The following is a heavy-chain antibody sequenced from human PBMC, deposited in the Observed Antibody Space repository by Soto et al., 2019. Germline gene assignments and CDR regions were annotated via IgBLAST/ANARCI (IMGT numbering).Heavy chain of an antibody. CDR2: IISTGIST. J-gene: IGHJ5*02. D-gene: IGHD4-17*01. V-gene: IGHV3-23*01. CDR3: AKGNYGDYGGFDP. Sequence: EVQVLESGGDFIQPGGSLRLSCAASGFSFRTFAMTWVRQAPGKGLEWVSTIISTGISTYYADSVKGRFTISRANSKKTLYVQMTSLRAEDSAVYYCAKGNYGDYGGFDPLGQGTLVTVSS. CDR1: GFSFRTFA.